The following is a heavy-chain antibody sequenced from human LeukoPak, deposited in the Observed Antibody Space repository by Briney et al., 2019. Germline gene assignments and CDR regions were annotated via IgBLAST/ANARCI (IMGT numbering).Heavy chain of an antibody. CDR2: IIPIFGTA. V-gene: IGHV1-69*05. CDR3: APAPITMVRGVITSDAFDI. Sequence: ASVKVSCKASGGTFSSYAISWVRQAPGQGLEWLRRIIPIFGTANYAQKFQGRVTITTDESTSTAYMELSSLRSEDTAVYYCAPAPITMVRGVITSDAFDIWGQGTMVTVSS. D-gene: IGHD3-10*01. CDR1: GGTFSSYA. J-gene: IGHJ3*02.